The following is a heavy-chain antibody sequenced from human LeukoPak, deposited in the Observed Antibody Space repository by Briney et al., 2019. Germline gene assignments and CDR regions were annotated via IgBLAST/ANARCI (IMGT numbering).Heavy chain of an antibody. V-gene: IGHV3-23*01. Sequence: GGSLRLSCAASGFTFSSYWMSWVRQAPGKGLEWVSAISGSGGSTYYADSVKGRFTISRDNSKNTLYLQMNSLRAEDTAVYYCAKPNYDILTGYYDAFDIWGQGTMVTVSS. D-gene: IGHD3-9*01. CDR3: AKPNYDILTGYYDAFDI. CDR1: GFTFSSYW. CDR2: ISGSGGST. J-gene: IGHJ3*02.